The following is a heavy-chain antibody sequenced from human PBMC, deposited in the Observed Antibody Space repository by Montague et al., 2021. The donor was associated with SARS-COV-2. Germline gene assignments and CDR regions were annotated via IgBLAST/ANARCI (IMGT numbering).Heavy chain of an antibody. CDR1: GFTFSTYA. J-gene: IGHJ4*02. V-gene: IGHV3-33*01. Sequence: SLRLSCAASGFTFSTYAIHWVRQAPGKGLEWVAIMSHDGNYEHYXDSXKGRFTISRDSSKNTLHLQMNSLTAEDTAVYYCAVQPRDSSAWHPFDHWGQGTLVTVSS. CDR2: MSHDGNYE. D-gene: IGHD6-19*01. CDR3: AVQPRDSSAWHPFDH.